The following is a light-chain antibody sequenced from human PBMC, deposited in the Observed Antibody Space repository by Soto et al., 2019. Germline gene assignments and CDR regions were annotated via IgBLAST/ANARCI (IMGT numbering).Light chain of an antibody. CDR1: QSLLHSNGYNY. CDR2: LGS. J-gene: IGKJ2*01. V-gene: IGKV2-28*01. CDR3: MQALQSPYT. Sequence: DIVMTQSPLSLPVTPGEPASISYRSSQSLLHSNGYNYLDWYLQKPGQSPQLLIYLGSHRASGVPDRFSGSGSGTEFTLKISGVEAENVGVYYCMQALQSPYTFGQGTKLEIK.